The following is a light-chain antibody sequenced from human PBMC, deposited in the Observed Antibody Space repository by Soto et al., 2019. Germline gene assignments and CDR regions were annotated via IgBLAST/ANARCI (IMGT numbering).Light chain of an antibody. CDR3: SSYVASNTLA. V-gene: IGLV2-8*01. J-gene: IGLJ2*01. CDR2: DVS. Sequence: QSVLTQPPSASGSPGQSVAISCTGTTSDVGGYNYVSWYQQHPGKAPKLIIYDVSKRPSGVPDRFSGSKSGNTASLTVSGLQGEDEAEYYCSSYVASNTLAFGGGTQLTVL. CDR1: TSDVGGYNY.